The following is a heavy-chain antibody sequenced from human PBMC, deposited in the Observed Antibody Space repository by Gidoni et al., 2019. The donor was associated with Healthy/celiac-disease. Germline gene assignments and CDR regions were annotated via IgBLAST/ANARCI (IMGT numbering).Heavy chain of an antibody. CDR2: IIPIFGTA. CDR3: ARDGGSGWYPRVYYYYGMDV. D-gene: IGHD6-19*01. CDR1: GGTFNSYA. V-gene: IGHV1-69*01. Sequence: QVQLVQSGAELKKPGSSVKVPCKASGGTFNSYAISWVRQAPGQGLEWMGGIIPIFGTANYEQKFQGRVTITADESTSTAYMELSSLRSEDTAVYYCARDGGSGWYPRVYYYYGMDVWGQGTTVTVSS. J-gene: IGHJ6*02.